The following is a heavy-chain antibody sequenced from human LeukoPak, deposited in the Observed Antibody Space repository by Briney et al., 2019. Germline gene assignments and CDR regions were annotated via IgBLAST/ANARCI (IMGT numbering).Heavy chain of an antibody. D-gene: IGHD6-13*01. CDR3: ATSSWPYWNFDL. CDR2: IFPSGCT. CDR1: GASISSGSNY. J-gene: IGHJ2*01. V-gene: IGHV4-61*02. Sequence: SQTLSLTCTVSGASISSGSNYWSWIRQPAGKGLEGIGRIFPSGCTNYNPSLQSRVTISVDTSNNQFSLRLSSVTAADTAVYYCATSSWPYWNFDLWGRGTLVTVSS.